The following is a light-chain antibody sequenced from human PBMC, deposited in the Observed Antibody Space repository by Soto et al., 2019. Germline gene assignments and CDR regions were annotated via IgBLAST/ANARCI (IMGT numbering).Light chain of an antibody. CDR2: DAS. Sequence: EIVLTQSPSTLSLSPGERATLSCRASQSVSTYLAWYQQRPGQAPRLLIYDASYSATDIPPRLSGSGSGTDFTLTISSLEPEDFAVYYCQQRRSWPPTITFGQGTRLEIK. CDR1: QSVSTY. CDR3: QQRRSWPPTIT. V-gene: IGKV3-11*01. J-gene: IGKJ5*01.